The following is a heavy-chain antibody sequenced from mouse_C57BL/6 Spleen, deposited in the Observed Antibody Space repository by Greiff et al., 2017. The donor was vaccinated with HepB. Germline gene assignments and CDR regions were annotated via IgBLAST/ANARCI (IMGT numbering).Heavy chain of an antibody. J-gene: IGHJ1*03. CDR2: INPSNGGT. CDR1: GYTFTSYW. Sequence: QVQLQQPGTELVKPGASVKLSCKASGYTFTSYWMHWVKQRPGQGLEWIGNINPSNGGTNYNEKFKSKATLTVDKSSSTAYMQLSSLTSEDSAVYYCAREGYSNYVSYFDDWGTGTTVTVSS. CDR3: AREGYSNYVSYFDD. V-gene: IGHV1-53*01. D-gene: IGHD2-5*01.